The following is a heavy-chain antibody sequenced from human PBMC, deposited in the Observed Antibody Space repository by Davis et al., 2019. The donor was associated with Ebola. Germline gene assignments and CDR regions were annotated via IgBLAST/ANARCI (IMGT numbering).Heavy chain of an antibody. CDR3: AKDQNLAYYDSSDYYPAVY. CDR1: GFTFSRYG. J-gene: IGHJ4*02. D-gene: IGHD3-22*01. Sequence: GESLKISCAASGFTFSRYGMHWVRQAPGKGLEWVAVISYDGSNKYYADSVKGRFSISRDNSKNTLYLQMNSLRAEDTAVYYCAKDQNLAYYDSSDYYPAVYWGQGTLVTVSS. V-gene: IGHV3-30*18. CDR2: ISYDGSNK.